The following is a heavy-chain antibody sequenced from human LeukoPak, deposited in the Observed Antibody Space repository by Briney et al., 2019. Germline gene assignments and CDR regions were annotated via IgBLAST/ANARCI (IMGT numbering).Heavy chain of an antibody. Sequence: SQTLSLTCAIYGDSVSTNSATWTWLRQSPSRGLEWLGWTYYRSKWYNDYAVSMKSRITINPDTSKNQFSLQLNSVTPEDTAVYYCARLVGASWFDSWGQGTLVTVSS. CDR3: ARLVGASWFDS. CDR2: TYYRSKWYN. V-gene: IGHV6-1*01. J-gene: IGHJ5*01. D-gene: IGHD1-26*01. CDR1: GDSVSTNSAT.